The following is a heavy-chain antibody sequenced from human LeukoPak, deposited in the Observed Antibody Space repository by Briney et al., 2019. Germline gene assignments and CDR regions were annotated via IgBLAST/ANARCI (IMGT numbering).Heavy chain of an antibody. CDR2: ITTSGGST. CDR1: GFTFSSHD. V-gene: IGHV3-23*01. Sequence: GGSLRLSCAASGFTFSSHDMSLVRQAPGKGLEWVSAITTSGGSTYYADSVRGRFTISRDNSKNTLYLQMNSLRAEDTAVYFCAKEPYSGSQLLDYWGQGTLVTVSS. CDR3: AKEPYSGSQLLDY. J-gene: IGHJ4*02. D-gene: IGHD1-26*01.